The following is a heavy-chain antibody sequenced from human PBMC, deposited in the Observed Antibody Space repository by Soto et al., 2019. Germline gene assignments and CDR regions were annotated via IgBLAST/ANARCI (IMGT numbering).Heavy chain of an antibody. CDR1: GFTFSSYG. V-gene: IGHV3-30*18. Sequence: GGSLRLSCAASGFTFSSYGMHWVRQAPGKGLEWVAVISYDGSNKYYADSVKGRFTISRDNSKNTLYLQMNSLRAEDTAVYYCAKDSVGRIAADNYYYYYYGMDVWGQGTTVTVAS. CDR2: ISYDGSNK. J-gene: IGHJ6*02. D-gene: IGHD6-13*01. CDR3: AKDSVGRIAADNYYYYYYGMDV.